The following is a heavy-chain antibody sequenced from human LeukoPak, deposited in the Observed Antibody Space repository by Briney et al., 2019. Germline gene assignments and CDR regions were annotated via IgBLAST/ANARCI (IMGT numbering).Heavy chain of an antibody. V-gene: IGHV1-2*02. Sequence: GASVKVSCKASGYTFTGYYMHWVRQAPGQGLEWMGWINPNSGGTNYAQKFQGRVTMTRDTSISTAYMELSRLRSDDTAVYYCASGVGIKLWGEDCFDNLGQGTMATVSS. D-gene: IGHD5-18*01. CDR1: GYTFTGYY. CDR2: INPNSGGT. CDR3: ASGVGIKLWGEDCFDN. J-gene: IGHJ3*02.